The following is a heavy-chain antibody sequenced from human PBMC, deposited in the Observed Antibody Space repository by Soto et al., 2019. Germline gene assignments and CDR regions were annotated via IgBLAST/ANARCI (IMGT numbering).Heavy chain of an antibody. Sequence: QVQLQQWGAGLLKPSETLSLTCAVYGGSFSGYYWSWIRQPPGKGLEWIGEINHSGSTNYNPSLKSRVTISVDTSKNQFSLKLSSVTAADTAVYYCARGLIVGATTPFDYWGQGTLVTVSS. CDR2: INHSGST. J-gene: IGHJ4*02. V-gene: IGHV4-34*01. D-gene: IGHD1-26*01. CDR1: GGSFSGYY. CDR3: ARGLIVGATTPFDY.